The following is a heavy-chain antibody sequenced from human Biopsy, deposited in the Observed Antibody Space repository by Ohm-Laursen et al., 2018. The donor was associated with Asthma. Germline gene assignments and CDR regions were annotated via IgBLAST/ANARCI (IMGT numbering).Heavy chain of an antibody. CDR2: ISFDGSNK. CDR1: GFTFRNYA. Sequence: SLRLSCSASGFTFRNYAMSWVRQAPGKGLDWVAVISFDGSNKNYTDSVKGRFTIPRDNSRNTLHLQMNSLRAEDTAVYYCAKDVFPGWELRRGPDYWGQGTLVTVSS. V-gene: IGHV3-30*18. CDR3: AKDVFPGWELRRGPDY. D-gene: IGHD1-26*01. J-gene: IGHJ4*02.